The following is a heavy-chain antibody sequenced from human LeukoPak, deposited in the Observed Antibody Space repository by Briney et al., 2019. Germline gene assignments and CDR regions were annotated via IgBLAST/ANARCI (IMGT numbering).Heavy chain of an antibody. J-gene: IGHJ4*02. CDR3: AKVGAKEIVATY. V-gene: IGHV3-23*01. D-gene: IGHD5-12*01. CDR1: GFTFSSYA. Sequence: GGSLRLSCAASGFTFSSYAMSWVRQAPGKGLEWVLAISGSGGSTYYADSVKGRFTISRDNSKNTLYLQMNSLRAEDTAVYYCAKVGAKEIVATYWGQGTLVTVSS. CDR2: ISGSGGST.